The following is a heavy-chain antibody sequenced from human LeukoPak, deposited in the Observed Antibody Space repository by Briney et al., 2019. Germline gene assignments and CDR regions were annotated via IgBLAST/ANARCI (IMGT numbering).Heavy chain of an antibody. D-gene: IGHD6-13*01. V-gene: IGHV1-18*01. CDR2: ISAYNGNT. J-gene: IGHJ6*03. CDR3: ARGLKDSSSWYDLGYRRKNYYMDV. CDR1: GYTFTSYG. Sequence: EASVKVSCKASGYTFTSYGISWVRQAPGQGLEWMGWISAYNGNTNYAQKLQGRVTITRNTSISTAYMELSSLRSEDTAVYYCARGLKDSSSWYDLGYRRKNYYMDVWGKGTTVTVSS.